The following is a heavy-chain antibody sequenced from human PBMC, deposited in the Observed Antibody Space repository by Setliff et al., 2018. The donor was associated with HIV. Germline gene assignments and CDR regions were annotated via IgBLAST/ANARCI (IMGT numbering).Heavy chain of an antibody. Sequence: LSLTCAVYGTSFSDYYWTWIRQPPGKGLEWIGEVNHSGTTNYNTSLKSRVTISGDTSKKQFSLKLTSVTAADTAVYYCARGQDLGATWTGYYYYYMDVWGKGTTVTVSS. D-gene: IGHD1-26*01. V-gene: IGHV4-34*01. CDR3: ARGQDLGATWTGYYYYYMDV. CDR2: VNHSGTT. J-gene: IGHJ6*03. CDR1: GTSFSDYY.